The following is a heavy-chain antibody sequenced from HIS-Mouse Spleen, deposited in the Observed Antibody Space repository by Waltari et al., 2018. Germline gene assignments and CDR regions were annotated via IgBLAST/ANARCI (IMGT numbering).Heavy chain of an antibody. CDR1: GFSLSTSGMS. J-gene: IGHJ4*02. Sequence: QVTLRESGPALVKPTQTLTLTCTFPGFSLSTSGMSVSWIPQPPGKALEWLARIDWDDDQYYSTSLKTRLTISKDTSKNQVVLTMTNMDPVDTATYYCARIAEGYSSGWYAFDYWGQGTLVTVSS. CDR2: IDWDDDQ. D-gene: IGHD6-19*01. CDR3: ARIAEGYSSGWYAFDY. V-gene: IGHV2-70*15.